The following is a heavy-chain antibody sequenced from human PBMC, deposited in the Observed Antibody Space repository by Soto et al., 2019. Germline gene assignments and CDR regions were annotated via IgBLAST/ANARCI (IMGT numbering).Heavy chain of an antibody. CDR1: GGSISSSNW. D-gene: IGHD3-16*02. V-gene: IGHV4-4*02. J-gene: IGHJ4*02. CDR3: ASRATDRYTYGPFDY. CDR2: IYYSGST. Sequence: SETLSLTCAVSGGSISSSNWWSWVRQPPGKGLEWIGEIYYSGSTNYNPSLKSRVTISVDKSKNQFSLKLSSVTAADTAVYYCASRATDRYTYGPFDYWGQGTLVTVSS.